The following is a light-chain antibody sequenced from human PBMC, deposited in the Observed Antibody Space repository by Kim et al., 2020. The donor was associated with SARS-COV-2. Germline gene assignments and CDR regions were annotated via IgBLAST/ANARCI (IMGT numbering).Light chain of an antibody. CDR3: LLYDGGAWV. J-gene: IGLJ3*02. Sequence: QTVVTQEPSLTVSPGGTVTLTCASSTGAVTSGYYPNWFQQKPGQAPRALIYGTSNKHSWTPARFSGPLLGGKAALTLSGVQPEDEAEYYCLLYDGGAWVFGGGTQLTV. CDR2: GTS. V-gene: IGLV7-43*01. CDR1: TGAVTSGYY.